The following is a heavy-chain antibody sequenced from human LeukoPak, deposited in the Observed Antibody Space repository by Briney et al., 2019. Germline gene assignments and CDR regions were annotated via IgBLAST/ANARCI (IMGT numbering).Heavy chain of an antibody. V-gene: IGHV3-7*01. Sequence: GGSLRLSCAVSGFTLSSYWMSWVRQAPGKGLEWVAIIKPDGSDKYYVDSVKGRFTISRDNAKNSLYLQMNSLRAEDTAVYYCARDPNSSGGGATYNWFDSWGQGTLVTVSS. CDR2: IKPDGSDK. CDR1: GFTLSSYW. J-gene: IGHJ5*01. D-gene: IGHD6-19*01. CDR3: ARDPNSSGGGATYNWFDS.